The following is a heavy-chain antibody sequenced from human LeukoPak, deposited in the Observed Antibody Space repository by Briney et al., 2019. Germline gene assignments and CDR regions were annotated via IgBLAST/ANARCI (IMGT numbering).Heavy chain of an antibody. V-gene: IGHV4-61*02. CDR3: ARVTMVRGYSYGYSEYFQH. CDR2: IYTSGSA. Sequence: PSETLSLTCTVSGGSISSGSYYWSWIRQPAGKGLEWIGRIYTSGSANYNPSLKSRVTISVDTSKNQFSLKLSSVTAADTAVYYCARVTMVRGYSYGYSEYFQHWGQGTLVTVSS. CDR1: GGSISSGSYY. D-gene: IGHD5-18*01. J-gene: IGHJ1*01.